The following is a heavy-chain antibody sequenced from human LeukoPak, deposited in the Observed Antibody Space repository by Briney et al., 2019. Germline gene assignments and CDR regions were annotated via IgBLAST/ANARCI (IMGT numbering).Heavy chain of an antibody. Sequence: GASVKVSCTAPGYTFTSYGISWVRQAPGQGLEWMGWISAYNGNTNYAQKLQGRVTMTTDTSTSTAYMELRSLRSDDTAVYYCARDWTIANMVRELDYWGQGTLVTVSS. CDR3: ARDWTIANMVRELDY. D-gene: IGHD3-10*01. CDR2: ISAYNGNT. J-gene: IGHJ4*02. CDR1: GYTFTSYG. V-gene: IGHV1-18*04.